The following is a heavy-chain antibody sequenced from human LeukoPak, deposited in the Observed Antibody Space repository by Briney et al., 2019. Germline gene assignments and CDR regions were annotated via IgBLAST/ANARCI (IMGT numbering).Heavy chain of an antibody. Sequence: SETLSLTCTVSGGSLSSYYWSWIRQPPGKGLEWIGYIYYSGSTNYNPSLKSRVTISVDTSKNQFSLKLSSVTAADTAVYYCARDRSSSWYNWFDPWGQGTLVTVSS. V-gene: IGHV4-59*01. J-gene: IGHJ5*02. CDR3: ARDRSSSWYNWFDP. CDR1: GGSLSSYY. CDR2: IYYSGST. D-gene: IGHD6-13*01.